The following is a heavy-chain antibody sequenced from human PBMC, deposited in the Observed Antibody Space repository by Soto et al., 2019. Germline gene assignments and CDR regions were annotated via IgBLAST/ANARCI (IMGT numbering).Heavy chain of an antibody. CDR2: IIPIFGTA. CDR1: GGTFSSYA. V-gene: IGHV1-69*06. CDR3: ARGPSDTAMSDVDY. Sequence: SVKVSCNASGGTFSSYAISWVRQAPGQGLEWMGGIIPIFGTANYAQKFQGRVTITADKSTSTAYMELSSLRSEDTAVYYCARGPSDTAMSDVDYWGQGTLVTVSS. J-gene: IGHJ4*02. D-gene: IGHD5-18*01.